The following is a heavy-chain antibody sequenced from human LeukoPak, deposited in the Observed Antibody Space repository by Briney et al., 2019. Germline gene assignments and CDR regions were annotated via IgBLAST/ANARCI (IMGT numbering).Heavy chain of an antibody. CDR1: GFTFSSYG. J-gene: IGHJ4*02. V-gene: IGHV3-33*01. Sequence: PGGSLRLSCAASGFTFSSYGMHWVRQAPGKGLEWVAVIWCDGSNKYYADSVKGRFTISRDNSKNTLYLQMNSLRAEDTAVYYCATSGSYYRFEYWGQGTLVTVSS. CDR3: ATSGSYYRFEY. D-gene: IGHD1-26*01. CDR2: IWCDGSNK.